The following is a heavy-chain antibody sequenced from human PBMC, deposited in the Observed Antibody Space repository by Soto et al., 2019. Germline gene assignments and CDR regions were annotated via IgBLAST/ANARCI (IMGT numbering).Heavy chain of an antibody. CDR1: GFTFSSYA. D-gene: IGHD4-17*01. CDR2: ISGSGGST. CDR3: AKDLAMTTYPLSYYGMDV. Sequence: PGGSLRLSCAASGFTFSSYAMSWVRQAPGKGLEWVSAISGSGGSTYYADSVKGRFTISRDNSKNTLYLQMNSPRAGDTAVYYCAKDLAMTTYPLSYYGMDVWGQGTTVTVSS. V-gene: IGHV3-23*01. J-gene: IGHJ6*02.